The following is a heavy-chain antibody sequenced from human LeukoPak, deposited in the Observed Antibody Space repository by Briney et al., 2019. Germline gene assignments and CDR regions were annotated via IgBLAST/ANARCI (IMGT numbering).Heavy chain of an antibody. D-gene: IGHD5-12*01. CDR2: ISSSSYI. CDR3: ARDRSGYSGYDLDY. CDR1: GFTFSSYS. Sequence: GGSLRLSCAASGFTFSSYSMNWVRQAPGKGLEWVSSISSSSYIYYADSVKGRFTISRDNAKNSLYLQMNSLRAEDTAVYYCARDRSGYSGYDLDYWGQGTLVTVSS. J-gene: IGHJ4*02. V-gene: IGHV3-21*01.